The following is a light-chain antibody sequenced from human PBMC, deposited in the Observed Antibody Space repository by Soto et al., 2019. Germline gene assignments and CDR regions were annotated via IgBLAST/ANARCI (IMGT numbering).Light chain of an antibody. CDR1: QSITEK. CDR3: QQYSNWPKT. V-gene: IGKV3-15*01. CDR2: GAF. Sequence: IVMTQSPDTLSVSPGERATLSCRASQSITEKVGWYQQKSGQAPRLLIYGAFTRAAGVPARFSGSGSGTEFSLTISSLQSEDSAVYFCQQYSNWPKTFGKGTKVDIK. J-gene: IGKJ1*01.